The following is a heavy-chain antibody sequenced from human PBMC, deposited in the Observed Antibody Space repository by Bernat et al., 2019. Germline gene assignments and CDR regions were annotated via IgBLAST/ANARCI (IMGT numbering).Heavy chain of an antibody. V-gene: IGHV3-30-3*01. J-gene: IGHJ3*02. CDR3: ARASSIHDAFDI. CDR1: GFTFSSYA. Sequence: QVQLVESGGGVVQPGRSLRLSCAASGFTFSSYAMHWVRQAPGKGLEWVAVISYDGSNKYYADSVKGRFTISRDNSKNTLYLQMNSLRAEDTAVYYCARASSIHDAFDIWGQGTMVTVSS. CDR2: ISYDGSNK.